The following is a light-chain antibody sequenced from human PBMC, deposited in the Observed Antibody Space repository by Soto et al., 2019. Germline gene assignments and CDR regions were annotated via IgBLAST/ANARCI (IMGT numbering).Light chain of an antibody. V-gene: IGLV2-14*01. CDR3: SSYASSITLV. CDR2: DVS. J-gene: IGLJ2*01. CDR1: SSDVGAYSY. Sequence: QSALTQPASVSGAPGQSITISRTGTSSDVGAYSYVSWYQQHPGKAPKLIIYDVSNRPSGVSNRFSGSKSGNTASLTISGLQAEDEADYCCSSYASSITLVFGGGTKLTVL.